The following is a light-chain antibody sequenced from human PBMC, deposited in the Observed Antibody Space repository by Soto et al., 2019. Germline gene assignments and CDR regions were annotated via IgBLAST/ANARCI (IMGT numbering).Light chain of an antibody. CDR3: QQYTNWPPWT. CDR1: QSVSSN. Sequence: EIVMTQSPATLSVSPGERATLSCRASQSVSSNLAWFQQKPGQAPRLLIYGASTRATGIPARFSGSGSGTEFPPTLSSLQSEDFAVYYCQQYTNWPPWTFGQGTKVEI. V-gene: IGKV3-15*01. J-gene: IGKJ1*01. CDR2: GAS.